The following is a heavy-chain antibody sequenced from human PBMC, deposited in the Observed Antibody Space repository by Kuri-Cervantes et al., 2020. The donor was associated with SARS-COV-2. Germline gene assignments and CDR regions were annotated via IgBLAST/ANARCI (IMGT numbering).Heavy chain of an antibody. CDR3: AHRKSGSYYDLNYFDY. CDR2: IDWDDDK. J-gene: IGHJ4*02. V-gene: IGHV2-70*12. D-gene: IGHD3-10*01. CDR1: GFSLSTSGMC. Sequence: SGPTLVKPTQTLTLTCTFSGFSLSTSGMCVSWIRQPPGKALEWLARIDWDDDKYYSTSLKTRLTISKDTSKNQVVLTMTNMDPVDTATYYCAHRKSGSYYDLNYFDYWGQGTLVTVSS.